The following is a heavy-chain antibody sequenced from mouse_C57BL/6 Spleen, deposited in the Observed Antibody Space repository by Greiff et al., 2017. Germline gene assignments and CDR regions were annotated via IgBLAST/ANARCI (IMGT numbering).Heavy chain of an antibody. CDR2: ISYDGSN. V-gene: IGHV3-6*01. J-gene: IGHJ3*01. Sequence: VQLKESGPGLVKPSQSLSLTCSVTGYSITSGYYWNWIRQFPGNKLEWMGYISYDGSNNYNPSLKNRISITRDTSKNQFFLKLNSVTTEDTATYYCARDLLLFAYWGQGTLVTVSA. CDR1: GYSITSGYY. D-gene: IGHD2-1*01. CDR3: ARDLLLFAY.